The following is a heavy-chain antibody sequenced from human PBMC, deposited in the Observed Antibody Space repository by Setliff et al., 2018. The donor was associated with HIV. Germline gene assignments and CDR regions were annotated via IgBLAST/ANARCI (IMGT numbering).Heavy chain of an antibody. D-gene: IGHD3-16*02. CDR3: ARAYYDSVWGSHRYRSYYFDY. CDR2: INPSDNRT. Sequence: GASVKVSCKASGYTFNNYYMHWVRQAPGQGLEWMGIINPSDNRTYYAQKFQGRVTMTRDTSTSSVYMELRSLRSEDTAVYYCARAYYDSVWGSHRYRSYYFDYWGQGSLVTVSS. CDR1: GYTFNNYY. V-gene: IGHV1-46*02. J-gene: IGHJ4*02.